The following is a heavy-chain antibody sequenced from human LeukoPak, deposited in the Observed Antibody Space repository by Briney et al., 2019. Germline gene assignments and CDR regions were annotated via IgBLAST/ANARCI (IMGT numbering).Heavy chain of an antibody. J-gene: IGHJ4*02. V-gene: IGHV1-2*02. CDR2: INPNSGGT. D-gene: IGHD4-17*01. CDR3: ARDPTVTTRSDY. Sequence: ASVKVSCKASGYTFTGYYMHWVRQAPGQGLEWMGWINPNSGGTNYAQKFQGRVTMTRDTSISTAYMELSRLRSDDTAVYYRARDPTVTTRSDYWGQGTLVTVSS. CDR1: GYTFTGYY.